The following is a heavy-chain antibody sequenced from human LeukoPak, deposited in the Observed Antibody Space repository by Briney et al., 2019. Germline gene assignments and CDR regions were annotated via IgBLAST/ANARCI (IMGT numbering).Heavy chain of an antibody. D-gene: IGHD3-3*01. CDR3: ASTIFGVVPASFVDY. CDR1: GFTFSSYS. CDR2: ISSSSSYI. J-gene: IGHJ4*02. V-gene: IGHV3-21*01. Sequence: PGGSLRLSCAASGFTFSSYSMNWVRQAPGKGLEWVSSISSSSSYIYYADSVKGRFTISRDNAKNSLYLQMKSLRAEDTAVYYCASTIFGVVPASFVDYWGQGTLVTVSS.